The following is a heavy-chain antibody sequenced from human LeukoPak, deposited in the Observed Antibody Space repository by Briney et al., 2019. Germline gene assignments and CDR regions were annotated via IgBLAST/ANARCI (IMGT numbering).Heavy chain of an antibody. CDR3: ARGSYTDY. J-gene: IGHJ4*02. CDR2: IRSSSSYI. Sequence: GGSLRLSCAASGFIFSNYSMNWVRQAPGRGLEWVSSIRSSSSYIYYADSVMGRFTISRDNAKNSLSLQMNSLRAEDTAVYYCARGSYTDYWGQGTLVTVSS. CDR1: GFIFSNYS. D-gene: IGHD3-10*01. V-gene: IGHV3-21*01.